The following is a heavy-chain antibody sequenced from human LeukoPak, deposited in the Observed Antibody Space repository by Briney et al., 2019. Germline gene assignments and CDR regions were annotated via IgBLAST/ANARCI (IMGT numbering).Heavy chain of an antibody. Sequence: PGGSLRLSCAASGFTFSGYWMSWVRQAPGKGLEWVANIKQDGSEKYYVDSVKGRFTISRDNAKNSLHLQMNSLRAEDTAVYYCAFRFDIWGQGTMVTVSS. CDR1: GFTFSGYW. CDR3: AFRFDI. V-gene: IGHV3-7*01. CDR2: IKQDGSEK. J-gene: IGHJ3*02.